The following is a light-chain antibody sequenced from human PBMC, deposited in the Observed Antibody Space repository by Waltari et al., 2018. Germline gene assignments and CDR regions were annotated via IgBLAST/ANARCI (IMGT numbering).Light chain of an antibody. CDR1: QSVSSY. CDR3: QQRGT. Sequence: EIVLTQSPATLSLSPGERATLSCRASQSVSSYLAWYQQKSGQAPRLLIYDASNRATGIPARFSGSGSGTDFTLTISSLEPEDFAVYYCQQRGTFGGGT. J-gene: IGKJ4*01. CDR2: DAS. V-gene: IGKV3-11*01.